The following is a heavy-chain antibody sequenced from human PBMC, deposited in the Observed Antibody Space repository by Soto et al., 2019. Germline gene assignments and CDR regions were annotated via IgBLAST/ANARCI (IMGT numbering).Heavy chain of an antibody. V-gene: IGHV4-59*08. CDR2: IYYSGST. J-gene: IGHJ6*03. D-gene: IGHD3-3*01. CDR1: GGSISSYY. Sequence: SETLSLTCTVSGGSISSYYWSWIRQPPGKGLEWIGYIYYSGSTNYNPSLKSRVTISVDTSKNQFSLKLSSVTAADTAVYYFAIGRNYDFWSGYHHYYYMDVWGKGTTVTVSS. CDR3: AIGRNYDFWSGYHHYYYMDV.